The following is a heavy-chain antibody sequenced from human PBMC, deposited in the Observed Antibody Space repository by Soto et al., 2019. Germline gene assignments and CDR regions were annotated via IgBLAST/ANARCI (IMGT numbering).Heavy chain of an antibody. J-gene: IGHJ4*02. Sequence: QLQLQESGPGLVKPSETLSLTCTVSGGSISRGTYYWGWVRQSPGKGLEWIGSINYGWKTYYNPSLKSRVAISVDTSKSPFSLKLTSVTAADTFVYYCARLLLLGSGRRVYFDSWGQGTLVTVSS. CDR3: ARLLLLGSGRRVYFDS. CDR1: GGSISRGTYY. V-gene: IGHV4-39*01. D-gene: IGHD3-10*01. CDR2: INYGWKT.